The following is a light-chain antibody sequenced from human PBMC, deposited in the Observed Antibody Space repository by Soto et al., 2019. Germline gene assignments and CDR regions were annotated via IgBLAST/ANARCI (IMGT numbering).Light chain of an antibody. CDR3: QQYGHTLWT. CDR2: GAS. CDR1: QSVRSNY. V-gene: IGKV3-20*01. Sequence: EIVLTQSPGTLSLSPGERAILSCRASQSVRSNYLAWFQQKPGQAPRLLIYGASSRATGIPDRFIGNGSGTDFTLTISRLEPEDFAVYYCQQYGHTLWTFGQGTKVATK. J-gene: IGKJ1*01.